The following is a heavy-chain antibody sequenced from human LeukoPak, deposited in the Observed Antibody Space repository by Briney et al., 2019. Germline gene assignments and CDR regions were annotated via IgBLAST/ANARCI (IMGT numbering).Heavy chain of an antibody. CDR2: ISYDGSNK. Sequence: GGSLRLSCAASGFTFSSYGMHWVRQAPGKGLEWVAVISYDGSNKYYADSVKGRFTISRDNSKNTLYLQMNSLRAEDTAVYYCATSPPTDIWGQGTMVNVSS. CDR1: GFTFSSYG. J-gene: IGHJ3*02. CDR3: ATSPPTDI. V-gene: IGHV3-30*03.